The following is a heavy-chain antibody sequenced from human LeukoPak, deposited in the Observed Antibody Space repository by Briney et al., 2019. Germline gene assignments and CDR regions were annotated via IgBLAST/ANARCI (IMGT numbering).Heavy chain of an antibody. CDR3: ARGDSRDY. CDR1: GFTFSSYA. CDR2: SRNKANSYTT. J-gene: IGHJ4*02. D-gene: IGHD3-22*01. Sequence: GGSLRLSCAASGFTFSSYAMSWVRQAPGKGLEWVGRSRNKANSYTTEYAASVKGRFTISRDDSKNSVHLQMNSLKTEDTAVYYCARGDSRDYWGQGTLVTVSS. V-gene: IGHV3-72*01.